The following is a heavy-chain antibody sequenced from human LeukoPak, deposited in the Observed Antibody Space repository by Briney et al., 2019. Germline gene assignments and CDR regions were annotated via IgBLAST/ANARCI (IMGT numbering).Heavy chain of an antibody. D-gene: IGHD4-23*01. J-gene: IGHJ4*02. V-gene: IGHV4-61*03. CDR3: AGLRYHGGNTV. Sequence: SETLSLTCTVSGASVNSGSHYWSWFRQPPGKGLEWIGYMYYSGTTNYNPSLKSRVTMSVGTSKNHFSLKMNSLTAADTAEYYCAGLRYHGGNTVWGQGTPVTVSS. CDR1: GASVNSGSHY. CDR2: MYYSGTT.